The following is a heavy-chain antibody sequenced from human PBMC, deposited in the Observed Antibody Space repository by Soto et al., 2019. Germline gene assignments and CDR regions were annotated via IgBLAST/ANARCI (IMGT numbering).Heavy chain of an antibody. CDR2: IYPGDSDT. J-gene: IGHJ4*02. Sequence: PGESLQISCKGSGYSFTSYWIGWVRQMPGKGLEWMGIIYPGDSDTRYSPSFQGQVTISADKSISTAYLQWSSLKAPDTAMYYCARGSEEWLRFPFDYWGQGTLVIVSS. CDR1: GYSFTSYW. CDR3: ARGSEEWLRFPFDY. V-gene: IGHV5-51*01. D-gene: IGHD5-12*01.